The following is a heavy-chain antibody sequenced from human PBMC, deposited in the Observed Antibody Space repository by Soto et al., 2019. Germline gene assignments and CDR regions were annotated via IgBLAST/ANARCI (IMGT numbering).Heavy chain of an antibody. Sequence: HPGGSLRLSCAVSGFTFSNAWMNWVRQAPGKGLEWVAVISYDGSNKYYADSVKGRFTISRDNSKNTLYLQMNSLRAEDTAVYYCARFYYDSSGYLPSPYYYYYGMDVWGQGTTVTVSS. V-gene: IGHV3-30-3*01. CDR1: GFTFSNAW. D-gene: IGHD3-22*01. J-gene: IGHJ6*02. CDR2: ISYDGSNK. CDR3: ARFYYDSSGYLPSPYYYYYGMDV.